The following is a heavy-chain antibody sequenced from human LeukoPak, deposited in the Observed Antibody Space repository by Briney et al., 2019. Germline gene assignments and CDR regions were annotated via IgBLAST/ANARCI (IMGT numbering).Heavy chain of an antibody. J-gene: IGHJ2*01. V-gene: IGHV1-69*13. Sequence: ASVTVSFKASGGTFTIYAISWVRQAPGQGLEWMGGIIPIFGTANYAQKFQGRVAITADESTSTAYMELSSLRSEDTAVYYCARVIGDTAMVGDWDFDLWGRGTQVTVSS. CDR2: IIPIFGTA. CDR3: ARVIGDTAMVGDWDFDL. CDR1: GGTFTIYA. D-gene: IGHD5-18*01.